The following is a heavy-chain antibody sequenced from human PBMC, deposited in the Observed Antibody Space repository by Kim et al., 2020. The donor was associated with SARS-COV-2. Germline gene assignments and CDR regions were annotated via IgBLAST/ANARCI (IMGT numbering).Heavy chain of an antibody. Sequence: ADSVKGRYTVSRDNSKNTLFLRMNGLGAADTAVDYCAKDSRAVTNGRFDYWGQGTLVTVSS. CDR3: AKDSRAVTNGRFDY. D-gene: IGHD4-17*01. J-gene: IGHJ4*02. V-gene: IGHV3-23*01.